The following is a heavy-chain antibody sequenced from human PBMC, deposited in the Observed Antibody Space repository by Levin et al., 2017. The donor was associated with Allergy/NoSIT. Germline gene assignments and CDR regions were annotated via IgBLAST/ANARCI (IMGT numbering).Heavy chain of an antibody. Sequence: GESLKISCKASGYTFTSYDINWVRQATGQGLEWMGWMNPNSGNTGYAQKFQGRVTMTRNTSISTAYMELSSLRSEDTAVYYCARRPYSGSSDALAFDIWGQGTMVTVSS. J-gene: IGHJ3*02. D-gene: IGHD1-26*01. CDR2: MNPNSGNT. CDR1: GYTFTSYD. V-gene: IGHV1-8*01. CDR3: ARRPYSGSSDALAFDI.